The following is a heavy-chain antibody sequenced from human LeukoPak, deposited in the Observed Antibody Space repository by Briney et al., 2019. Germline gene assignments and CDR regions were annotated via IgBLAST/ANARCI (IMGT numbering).Heavy chain of an antibody. Sequence: ASVKVSCKASGGTFSSYAISWVRQAPGQGLEWMGGIIPIFGTANYAQKLQGRVTITTDESTSTAYMELSSLRSEDTAVYYCASGVTMVRGVIWAPLSDAFDIWGQGTMVTVSS. CDR1: GGTFSSYA. CDR2: IIPIFGTA. CDR3: ASGVTMVRGVIWAPLSDAFDI. J-gene: IGHJ3*02. D-gene: IGHD3-10*01. V-gene: IGHV1-69*05.